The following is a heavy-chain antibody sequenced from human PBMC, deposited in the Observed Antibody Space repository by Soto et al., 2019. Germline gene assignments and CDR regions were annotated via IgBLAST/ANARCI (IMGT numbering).Heavy chain of an antibody. CDR3: ARAVTWGLDV. Sequence: EVQLVESGGGLVQPGGSLRLSCAASGFTFSLYSMSWVRQAPGKGLEWVSYISRSSTGIHYADSVKGRFTISRDDATNSMQLQMISLRDGDTAVYYCARAVTWGLDVWGQGTTVSISS. V-gene: IGHV3-48*02. CDR1: GFTFSLYS. CDR2: ISRSSTGI. D-gene: IGHD3-10*01. J-gene: IGHJ6*02.